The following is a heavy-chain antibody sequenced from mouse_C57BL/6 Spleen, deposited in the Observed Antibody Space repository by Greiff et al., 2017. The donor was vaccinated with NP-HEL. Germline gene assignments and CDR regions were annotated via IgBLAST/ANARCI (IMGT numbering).Heavy chain of an antibody. CDR2: IYPSDSET. V-gene: IGHV1-61*01. D-gene: IGHD2-1*01. J-gene: IGHJ4*01. CDR1: GYTFTSYW. Sequence: QVQLQQPGAELVRPGSSVKLSCKASGYTFTSYWMDWVKQRPGQGLEWIGNIYPSDSETHYNQKFKDKATLTVDKSSSTAYMQLSSLTSEDSAVYYCARSGDLLPVVDYWGQGTSVTVSS. CDR3: ARSGDLLPVVDY.